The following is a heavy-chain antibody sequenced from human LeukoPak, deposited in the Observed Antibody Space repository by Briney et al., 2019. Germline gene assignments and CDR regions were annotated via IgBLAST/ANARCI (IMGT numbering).Heavy chain of an antibody. CDR1: GFTFSDYY. J-gene: IGHJ3*02. CDR3: ARDGIVVVPAAIGAFDI. Sequence: GGSLRLSGAASGFTFSDYYMSWIRQAPGKGLEWVSYISSSGSTIYYADSVKGRFTISRDNAKNSLYLQMNSLRAEDTAVYYCARDGIVVVPAAIGAFDIWGQGTMVTVSS. D-gene: IGHD2-2*01. V-gene: IGHV3-11*01. CDR2: ISSSGSTI.